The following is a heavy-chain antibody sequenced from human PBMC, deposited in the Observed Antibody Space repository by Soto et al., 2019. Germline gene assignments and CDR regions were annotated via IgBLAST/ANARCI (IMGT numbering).Heavy chain of an antibody. CDR2: IYYNGNT. J-gene: IGHJ5*02. CDR3: ARCSLVVIPVPGFDP. CDR1: GGSISRGGYY. V-gene: IGHV4-31*03. Sequence: PWETLSLTCTVSGGSISRGGYYWSWIRQHPGRGLEWIGYIYYNGNTYYNPSLKSRVTVSVDTSKNQFSLNVRSVTAADTAVYYCARCSLVVIPVPGFDPWGQGTLVTVSS. D-gene: IGHD2-15*01.